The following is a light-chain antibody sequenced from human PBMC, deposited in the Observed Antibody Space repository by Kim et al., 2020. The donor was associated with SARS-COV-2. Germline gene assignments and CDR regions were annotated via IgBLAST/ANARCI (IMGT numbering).Light chain of an antibody. CDR3: QQYGGSPWT. Sequence: SPGETATLSCRASQTISNSYLAWYQQKPGQAPRLLIYGASSRATGIPDRFSGSGSGTDFTLTLSRLEPEDFAVYYCQQYGGSPWTFGQGTKVDIK. CDR1: QTISNSY. V-gene: IGKV3-20*01. CDR2: GAS. J-gene: IGKJ1*01.